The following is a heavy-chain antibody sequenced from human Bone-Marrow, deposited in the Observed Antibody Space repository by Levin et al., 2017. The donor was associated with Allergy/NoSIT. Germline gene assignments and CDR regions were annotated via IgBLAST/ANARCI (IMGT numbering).Heavy chain of an antibody. CDR3: ARDQGGTYLGPFDY. V-gene: IGHV4-59*11. CDR1: GGSIRSHY. D-gene: IGHD1-26*01. Sequence: SETPSLTCSVSGGSIRSHYWSWIRQSPMKGLEWIGNVYQSGSTKYNPSLKSRVTISVDTSKNLFSLNLRSVTAADTAVYFCARDQGGTYLGPFDYWGRGALVIVSS. J-gene: IGHJ4*02. CDR2: VYQSGST.